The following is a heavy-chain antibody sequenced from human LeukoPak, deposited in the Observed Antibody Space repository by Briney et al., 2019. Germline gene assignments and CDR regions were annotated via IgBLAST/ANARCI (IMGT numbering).Heavy chain of an antibody. V-gene: IGHV3-53*01. CDR2: IYSGGNT. J-gene: IGHJ6*02. CDR1: GFTVSSNY. CDR3: ARVGPAALLAATRGYYYGMDV. D-gene: IGHD2-2*01. Sequence: GGSLRLSCAASGFTVSSNYMSWVRQAPGKGLEWVSVIYSGGNTYYADSVKGRFTISRDNSKNTLYLQMNSLRAEDTAVYYCARVGPAALLAATRGYYYGMDVWGQGTTVTVSS.